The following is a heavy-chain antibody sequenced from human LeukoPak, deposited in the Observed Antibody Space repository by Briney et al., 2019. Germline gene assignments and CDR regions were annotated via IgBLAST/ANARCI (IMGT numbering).Heavy chain of an antibody. CDR2: TNHSGST. CDR3: ARKSGDSSGWWKGYFDY. D-gene: IGHD6-19*01. V-gene: IGHV4-34*01. Sequence: SETLSLTCAVYGGSFRGYYWSWIRQHPGKGLEWPGETNHSGSTNYSPTLKSRVTISVYTSKNHFSLKLSSVTAADTAVYYCARKSGDSSGWWKGYFDYWGQGTLVTVSS. J-gene: IGHJ4*02. CDR1: GGSFRGYY.